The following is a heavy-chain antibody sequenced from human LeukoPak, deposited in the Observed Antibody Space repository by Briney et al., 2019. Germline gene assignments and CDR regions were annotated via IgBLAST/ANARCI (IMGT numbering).Heavy chain of an antibody. CDR2: IYYSGST. D-gene: IGHD1-1*01. V-gene: IGHV4-59*08. CDR3: ARRTGTTSQGAFDI. CDR1: GGSISSYY. Sequence: PSETLSLTCTVSGGSISSYYWSWIRQPPWKGLEWIGYIYYSGSTNYNPSLKSRVTISVDTSKNQFSLKLSSVTAADTAVYYCARRTGTTSQGAFDIWGQGTMVTVSS. J-gene: IGHJ3*02.